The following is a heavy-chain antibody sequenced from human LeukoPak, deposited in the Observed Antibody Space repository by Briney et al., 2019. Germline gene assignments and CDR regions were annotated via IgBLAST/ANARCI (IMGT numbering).Heavy chain of an antibody. CDR1: GFTFSSYS. Sequence: PGGSLRLSCAASGFTFSSYSMNWARQAPGKGLEWVSYISSSSSTIYYADSVKDRFTISRDNAKNSLYLQMNSLRDEDTAVYYCARDPPRIPNYGDWSDPWGQGTLVTVSS. D-gene: IGHD4-17*01. CDR2: ISSSSSTI. CDR3: ARDPPRIPNYGDWSDP. J-gene: IGHJ5*02. V-gene: IGHV3-48*02.